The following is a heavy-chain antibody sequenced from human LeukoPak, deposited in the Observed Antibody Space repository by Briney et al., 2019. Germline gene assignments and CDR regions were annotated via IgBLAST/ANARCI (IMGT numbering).Heavy chain of an antibody. CDR1: GFTFSSYS. CDR2: ISSSSSYI. Sequence: PGGSLRLSCAASGFTFSSYSMNWVRQAPGKGLEWVSSISSSSSYIYYADSVKGRFTISRDNAKNSLYLQMNSLRAEDAAVYYCARDDRIFEYSRSLAIWGQGTMVTVSS. V-gene: IGHV3-21*01. CDR3: ARDDRIFEYSRSLAI. J-gene: IGHJ3*02. D-gene: IGHD6-6*01.